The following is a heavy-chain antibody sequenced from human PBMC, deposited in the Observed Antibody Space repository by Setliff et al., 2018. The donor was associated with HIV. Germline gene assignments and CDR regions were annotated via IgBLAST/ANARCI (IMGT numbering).Heavy chain of an antibody. V-gene: IGHV4-59*12. CDR2: IFSSGST. J-gene: IGHJ4*02. Sequence: SETLSLTCTVSGDSIRSYSWNWIRQSPGGGLEWIGFIFSSGSTKYNPSLQSRVTMSVDTSKNQFSLTLSSVTAADTAVYYCAREESTEDYGSGSYGPTFPPPLIYWGQGTLVTVSS. D-gene: IGHD3-10*01. CDR3: AREESTEDYGSGSYGPTFPPPLIY. CDR1: GDSIRSYS.